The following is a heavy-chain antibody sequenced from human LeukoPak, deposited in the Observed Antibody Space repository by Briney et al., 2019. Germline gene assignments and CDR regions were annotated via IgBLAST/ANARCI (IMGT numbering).Heavy chain of an antibody. J-gene: IGHJ5*02. Sequence: GGSLRLSCAASGFTFSNFAMHWVRQAPGRGLEWVAFIRFDGSNTYYEDSVRGRLTISRDNSKSTLYLQMNSLGTEDTAVYYCAKDKASGSGWYRNWFDPWGQGTLVTVSS. CDR3: AKDKASGSGWYRNWFDP. CDR1: GFTFSNFA. D-gene: IGHD6-19*01. V-gene: IGHV3-30*02. CDR2: IRFDGSNT.